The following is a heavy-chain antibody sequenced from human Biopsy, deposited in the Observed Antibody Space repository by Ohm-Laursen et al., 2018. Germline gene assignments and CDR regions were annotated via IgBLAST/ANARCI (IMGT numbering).Heavy chain of an antibody. J-gene: IGHJ2*01. D-gene: IGHD6-19*01. CDR3: ARGLSSGWYGYFDV. CDR2: IWYDGTNE. V-gene: IGHV3-33*04. Sequence: SLRLSCAASGFSVSSYDMNWVRQAPGKGLEWISLIWYDGTNEDYADSVKGRFTISRDNSKNTLYLQINTLTLEDTAFCYCARGLSSGWYGYFDVWGRGTLVTVSS. CDR1: GFSVSSYD.